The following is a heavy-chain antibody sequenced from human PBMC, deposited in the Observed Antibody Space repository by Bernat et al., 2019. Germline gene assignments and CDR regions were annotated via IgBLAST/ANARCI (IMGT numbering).Heavy chain of an antibody. Sequence: QVHLVESGGGVVQPGRPLRLSCAASGFTFSTYGMHWVRQAPGRGLEWMAVIWGDGGKEYYADSVKGRFTISRDNSKNTLYLQMNSLRADDTAIYYCARTFDTYYMDVWGKGTTVTVSS. V-gene: IGHV3-33*01. CDR2: IWGDGGKE. CDR1: GFTFSTYG. J-gene: IGHJ6*03. CDR3: ARTFDTYYMDV.